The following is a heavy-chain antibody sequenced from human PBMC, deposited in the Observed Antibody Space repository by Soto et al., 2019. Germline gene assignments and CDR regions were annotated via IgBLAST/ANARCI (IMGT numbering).Heavy chain of an antibody. CDR2: IYYSGST. V-gene: IGHV4-59*01. CDR1: GGSXSSYY. Sequence: QVQLQESGPGLVKPSETLSLPCTVSGGSXSSYYWSWIRQPPGKGLEWIGSIYYSGSTTSNPSLKSRVTISVDTSKNQFSLRLTSVTAADTAVYYCARQWGATFDYWGQGTLVTVSS. D-gene: IGHD2-8*01. J-gene: IGHJ4*02. CDR3: ARQWGATFDY.